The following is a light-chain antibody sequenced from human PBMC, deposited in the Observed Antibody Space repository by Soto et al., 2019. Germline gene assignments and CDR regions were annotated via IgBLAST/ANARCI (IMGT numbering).Light chain of an antibody. CDR1: QDVNIY. Sequence: EIVLTLSPGTLSLSPGERATLSCRASQDVNIYLAWYHQKPGQAPRLLISGASTRATGIPARFSGSGSGTEFTLTISSLQSEDVAVYYCQQYGNWPLTFGGGTNVEIK. J-gene: IGKJ4*01. V-gene: IGKV3D-15*01. CDR3: QQYGNWPLT. CDR2: GAS.